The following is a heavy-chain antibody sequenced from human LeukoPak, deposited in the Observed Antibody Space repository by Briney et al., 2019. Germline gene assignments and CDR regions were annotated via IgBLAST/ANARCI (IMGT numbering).Heavy chain of an antibody. V-gene: IGHV4-59*08. D-gene: IGHD2-2*01. CDR1: GGSISSYY. CDR3: ARHASSDIVVVPAATGWYFDL. Sequence: SETLSLTCTVSGGSISSYYWSWIRQPPGKGLEWIGYIYYSGSTNYNPSLKSRVTISVDTSKNQFSLKLSSVTAADTAVYYCARHASSDIVVVPAATGWYFDLWGRGTLVTVSS. CDR2: IYYSGST. J-gene: IGHJ2*01.